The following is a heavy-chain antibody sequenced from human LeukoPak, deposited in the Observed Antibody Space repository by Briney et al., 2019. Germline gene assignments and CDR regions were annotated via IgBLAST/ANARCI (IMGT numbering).Heavy chain of an antibody. D-gene: IGHD3-10*01. Sequence: PETLSLTCTVSGGSINGNTYFWGWIRQPPGKGLEWIGSIYYSGSTYYNPSLKSRVTISADTSKNQFSLKLSSVTAADTAVYYCARHDALYYYYGSGRVSYFDYWGQGTLVTVSS. J-gene: IGHJ4*02. CDR1: GGSINGNTYF. CDR2: IYYSGST. CDR3: ARHDALYYYYGSGRVSYFDY. V-gene: IGHV4-39*01.